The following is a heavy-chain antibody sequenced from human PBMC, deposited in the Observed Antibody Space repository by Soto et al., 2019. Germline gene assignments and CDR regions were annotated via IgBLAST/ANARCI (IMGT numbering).Heavy chain of an antibody. CDR3: GRDQPHCSGGSCYGWFDP. D-gene: IGHD2-15*01. J-gene: IGHJ5*02. V-gene: IGHV4-59*01. CDR1: GGSISSYY. Sequence: ETLSLTCTVSGGSISSYYWTWIRQPPGKGLEWIGYIYYSGSTNYNPSLKSRVTISVDTSKNQFPLKLSSVTAADTAVYYCGRDQPHCSGGSCYGWFDPWGQGTLVTVSS. CDR2: IYYSGST.